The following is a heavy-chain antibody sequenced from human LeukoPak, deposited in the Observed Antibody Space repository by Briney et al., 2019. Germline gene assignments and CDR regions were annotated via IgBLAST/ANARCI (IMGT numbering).Heavy chain of an antibody. J-gene: IGHJ4*02. Sequence: SETLSLTCAVYGGSFSGYYWSWIRQPPGKGLEWIGEINHSGSTNYNPSLKSRVTISVDTSKNQFSPKLSSVTAADTAVYYCASGLTGYDYWGQGTLVTVSS. V-gene: IGHV4-34*01. CDR1: GGSFSGYY. D-gene: IGHD3-9*01. CDR2: INHSGST. CDR3: ASGLTGYDY.